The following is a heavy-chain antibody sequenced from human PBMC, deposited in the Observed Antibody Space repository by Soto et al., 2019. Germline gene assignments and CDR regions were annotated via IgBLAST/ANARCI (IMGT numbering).Heavy chain of an antibody. Sequence: GASVKVSCKASGGTFSSYAISWVRQAPGQGLEWMGGIIPIFGTANYAQKFQGRVTITADESTSTAYMELSSLRSEDTAVYYCARDRRVGVTTPDAFDIWGQGTMVTVSS. CDR1: GGTFSSYA. D-gene: IGHD4-17*01. CDR2: IIPIFGTA. J-gene: IGHJ3*02. V-gene: IGHV1-69*13. CDR3: ARDRRVGVTTPDAFDI.